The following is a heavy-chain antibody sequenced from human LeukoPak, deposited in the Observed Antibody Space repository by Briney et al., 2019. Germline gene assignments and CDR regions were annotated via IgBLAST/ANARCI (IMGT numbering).Heavy chain of an antibody. CDR1: GLSIRSYW. Sequence: PAETLRLSCTVSGLSIRSYWLSWVRQPPGTGLERVANINQDGSEKYFVDSVKGRFTISRDNAKNSLHLQMNTLRAEDTAVYYCARERDGRFFDYWGQGTLVTVSS. J-gene: IGHJ4*02. CDR3: ARERDGRFFDY. D-gene: IGHD5-24*01. CDR2: INQDGSEK. V-gene: IGHV3-7*01.